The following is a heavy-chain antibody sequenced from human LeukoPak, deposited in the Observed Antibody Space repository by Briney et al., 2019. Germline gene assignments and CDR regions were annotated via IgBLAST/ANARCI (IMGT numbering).Heavy chain of an antibody. Sequence: GRSLRLSCAASGFTFSSYAMHWVRQAPGRGVEWVAVISYDGSNQYYADSVRGRSTIPRDNPKNTLSLQINSLRAEDTAVYYCARAEYSSPSGVVDISGQRTMVTVSS. CDR1: GFTFSSYA. V-gene: IGHV3-30-3*01. CDR3: ARAEYSSPSGVVDI. CDR2: ISYDGSNQ. D-gene: IGHD6-6*01. J-gene: IGHJ3*02.